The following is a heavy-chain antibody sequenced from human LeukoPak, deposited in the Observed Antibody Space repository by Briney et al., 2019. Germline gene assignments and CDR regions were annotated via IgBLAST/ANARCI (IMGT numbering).Heavy chain of an antibody. J-gene: IGHJ6*02. D-gene: IGHD3-10*01. CDR2: IYYSGST. V-gene: IGHV4-39*07. CDR3: ARGITMVRGVYYGLDV. CDR1: GGSISSSSYY. Sequence: PSETLSLTCTVSGGSISSSSYYWGWIRQPPGKGLEWIGSIYYSGSTYYNPSLKSRVTISVDTSKTQFSLKLSSVTAADTAVYYYARGITMVRGVYYGLDVWGQGTTVTVSS.